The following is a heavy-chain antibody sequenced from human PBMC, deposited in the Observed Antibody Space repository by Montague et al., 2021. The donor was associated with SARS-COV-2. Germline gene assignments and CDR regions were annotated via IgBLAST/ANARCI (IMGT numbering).Heavy chain of an antibody. J-gene: IGHJ6*02. CDR1: GDSISSSSYY. Sequence: SETLSLTCTVSGDSISSSSYYWGWIRQPPGKGLEWIGEINHSGSTNYNPSLKSRVTISVDTSKNQFSLKLSSVTAADTAVYYCARGPVDDNCSGGSCYSRYYYGMDVWGQGTTVTVSS. CDR2: INHSGST. D-gene: IGHD2-15*01. V-gene: IGHV4-39*07. CDR3: ARGPVDDNCSGGSCYSRYYYGMDV.